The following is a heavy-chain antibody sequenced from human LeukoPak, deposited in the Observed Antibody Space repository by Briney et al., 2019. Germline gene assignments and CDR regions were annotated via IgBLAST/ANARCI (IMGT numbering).Heavy chain of an antibody. D-gene: IGHD2-2*01. V-gene: IGHV3-30-3*01. CDR1: GFTFSSYA. J-gene: IGHJ4*02. Sequence: PGGSLRLSCAASGFTFSSYAMHWVRQAPGKGLEWVAVISYDGSNKYYADSVKGRFTISRDNSKNTLYLQMNSLRAEDTAVYYCAKDLIDIVVVPAAMAGIAVASAFDYWGQGTLVTVSS. CDR3: AKDLIDIVVVPAAMAGIAVASAFDY. CDR2: ISYDGSNK.